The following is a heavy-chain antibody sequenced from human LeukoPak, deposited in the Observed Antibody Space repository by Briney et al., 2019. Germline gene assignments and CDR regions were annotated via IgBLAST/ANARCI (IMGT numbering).Heavy chain of an antibody. CDR1: GASISSYY. V-gene: IGHV4-59*01. J-gene: IGHJ4*02. Sequence: SETLSLTCTVSGASISSYYWSWIRQPPGKGLEWIGYIYYSGSTNYNPSLKSRVTISVDTSKNQFSLKLSSVTAADTAVYYCARAYYDSSGYYYWSFDYWGQGTLVTVSS. CDR3: ARAYYDSSGYYYWSFDY. CDR2: IYYSGST. D-gene: IGHD3-22*01.